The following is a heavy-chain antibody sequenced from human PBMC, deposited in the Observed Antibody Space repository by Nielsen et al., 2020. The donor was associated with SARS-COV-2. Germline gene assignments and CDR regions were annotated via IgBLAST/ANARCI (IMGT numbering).Heavy chain of an antibody. V-gene: IGHV3-23*01. CDR1: GFTFSSYA. CDR2: ISGSGGST. Sequence: GGSLRLSCAASGFTFSSYAMSWVRQAPGKGLEWVSPISGSGGSTYYADSVKGRFTISRDNSKNTLYLQMNSLRAEDTAVYYCAKDGYNYDYFDYWGQGTLVTVSS. D-gene: IGHD5-24*01. J-gene: IGHJ4*02. CDR3: AKDGYNYDYFDY.